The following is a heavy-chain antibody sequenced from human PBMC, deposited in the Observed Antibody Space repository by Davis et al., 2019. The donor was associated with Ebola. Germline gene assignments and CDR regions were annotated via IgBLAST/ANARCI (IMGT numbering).Heavy chain of an antibody. D-gene: IGHD3-22*01. CDR3: ARDAKAGYDI. V-gene: IGHV5-51*01. Sequence: GGSLRLSCKGSGYSFSSYWIGWVRQMPGKGLEWMGIIYPGDSDTRYSPSFQGQVTISADKSISTAYLQWSSLKASDTAMYYCARDAKAGYDIWGQGTLVTVSS. CDR2: IYPGDSDT. CDR1: GYSFSSYW. J-gene: IGHJ4*02.